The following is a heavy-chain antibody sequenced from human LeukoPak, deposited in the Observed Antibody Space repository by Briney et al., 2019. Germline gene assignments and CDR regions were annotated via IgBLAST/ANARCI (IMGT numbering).Heavy chain of an antibody. CDR3: ARVYYYDSSGSHGGAFDI. CDR1: GGSFSGYY. D-gene: IGHD3-22*01. CDR2: INHSGST. Sequence: PSETLSLTCAVYGGSFSGYYWSWIRQPPGKGLEWIGEINHSGSTNYNPSLKSRVTISVDTSKNQFFLKLSSVTAADTAVYYCARVYYYDSSGSHGGAFDIWGQGTMVTVSS. V-gene: IGHV4-34*01. J-gene: IGHJ3*02.